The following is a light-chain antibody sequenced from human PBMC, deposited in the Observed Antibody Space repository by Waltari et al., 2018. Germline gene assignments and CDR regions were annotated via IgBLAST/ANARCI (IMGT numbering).Light chain of an antibody. V-gene: IGLV1-40*01. J-gene: IGLJ3*02. CDR1: GSNIGAGYD. Sequence: QSVLTQPPSVSVAPGQRVTMPCTRSGSNIGAGYDVHWYHQLPRAAHKLVIYGHSTRPLGVPDRFFGSTSGTAASLAITGIQAEDEADYYCQSYDTSLSVVFGGGTKLTVL. CDR3: QSYDTSLSVV. CDR2: GHS.